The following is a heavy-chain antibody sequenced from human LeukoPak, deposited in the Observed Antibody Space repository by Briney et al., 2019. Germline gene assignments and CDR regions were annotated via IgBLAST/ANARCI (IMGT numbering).Heavy chain of an antibody. CDR1: GFTFNSYG. CDR3: ARDPGAFPYFFDC. J-gene: IGHJ4*02. CDR2: ISGDGVSP. D-gene: IGHD4/OR15-4a*01. V-gene: IGHV3-23*01. Sequence: GGSLRLSCAASGFTFNSYGMHWVRQTPGKGLECVSAISGDGVSPYYADSVRGRFTISRDNSKNTLYLQMNSLRVEDTAVYFCARDPGAFPYFFDCWGQGTLVTVSS.